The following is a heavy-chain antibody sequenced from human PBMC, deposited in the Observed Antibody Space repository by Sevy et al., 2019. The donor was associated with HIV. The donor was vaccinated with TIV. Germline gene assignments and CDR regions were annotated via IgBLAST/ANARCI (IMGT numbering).Heavy chain of an antibody. Sequence: SETLSLTRTVSGGSISSYYWSWIRQPPGKGLEWIGYIYYSGSTNYNPSLKSRVTISVDTSKNQFSLKLSSVTAADTAVYYCARALYYYDSSGYSPTWFDPWGQGTLVTVSS. J-gene: IGHJ5*02. CDR1: GGSISSYY. CDR3: ARALYYYDSSGYSPTWFDP. CDR2: IYYSGST. D-gene: IGHD3-22*01. V-gene: IGHV4-59*01.